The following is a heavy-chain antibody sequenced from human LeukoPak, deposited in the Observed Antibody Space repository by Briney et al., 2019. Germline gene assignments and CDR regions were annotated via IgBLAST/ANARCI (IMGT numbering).Heavy chain of an antibody. CDR1: GFTFSSYE. CDR2: ISSSGSTI. CDR3: ASSGGTYGSGSYYLYYYYGMDV. V-gene: IGHV3-48*03. J-gene: IGHJ6*02. Sequence: GGSLRLSCAASGFTFSSYEMNWVRQAPGKGLEWVSYISSSGSTIYYADSVKGRFTISRDNAKNSLYLQMNRLRAEDTAVYYCASSGGTYGSGSYYLYYYYGMDVWGQGTTVTVSS. D-gene: IGHD3-10*01.